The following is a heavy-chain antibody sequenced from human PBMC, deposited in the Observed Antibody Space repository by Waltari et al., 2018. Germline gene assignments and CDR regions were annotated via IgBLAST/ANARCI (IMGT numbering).Heavy chain of an antibody. D-gene: IGHD1-26*01. V-gene: IGHV7-4-1*01. CDR1: GYSSTAHA. J-gene: IGHJ4*02. Sequence: QVHLEQSGSELTRPGASVRISCLTSGYSSTAHALNGVRQAPGQGLQWLGWGNTQTGNPTYAQGLSRRFVFSVDTSVATAYLQIDSLTTSDSAVYFCSREALVGSNTIVDYWGRGTLVTV. CDR3: SREALVGSNTIVDY. CDR2: GNTQTGNP.